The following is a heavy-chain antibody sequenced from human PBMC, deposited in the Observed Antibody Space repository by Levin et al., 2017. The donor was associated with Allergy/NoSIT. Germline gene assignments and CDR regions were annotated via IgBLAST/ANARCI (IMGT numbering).Heavy chain of an antibody. CDR3: ARAVGGRGYSGFDQYYFDY. V-gene: IGHV3-30-3*01. D-gene: IGHD5-12*01. Sequence: LSLTCAASGFTFSDYAMHWVRQAPGKGLKWVAVISYEGSNKYYADSVKGRFTISRDRSKNTLYLQMDSLRAEDTAVYYCARAVGGRGYSGFDQYYFDYWGQGTLVTVSS. CDR1: GFTFSDYA. CDR2: ISYEGSNK. J-gene: IGHJ4*02.